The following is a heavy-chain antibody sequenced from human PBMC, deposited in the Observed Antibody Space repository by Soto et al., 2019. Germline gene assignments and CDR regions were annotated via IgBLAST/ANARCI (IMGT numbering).Heavy chain of an antibody. Sequence: PSETLSLTCTVSGGSIPSGDYYWSWIRQAPGMGLEWIGYIDYGGSTFYNPSLKSRLTISIDTSKSQFSLRLSSVTAADTAVYYCARRTGDYGPYGMDVWGQGTTVTVSS. D-gene: IGHD3-9*01. CDR1: GGSIPSGDYY. V-gene: IGHV4-30-4*01. CDR2: IDYGGST. J-gene: IGHJ6*02. CDR3: ARRTGDYGPYGMDV.